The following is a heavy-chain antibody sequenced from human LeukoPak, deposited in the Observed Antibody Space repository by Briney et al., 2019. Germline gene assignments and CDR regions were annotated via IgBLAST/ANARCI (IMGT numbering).Heavy chain of an antibody. CDR3: ARNFDY. Sequence: PGGSLRLSCAASGFTFRNYALSWVRQAPEKGLEWVSAVSGGGDITHYADSVKGRFTISRDNSKNTLYLQMNSLSADDTAIYYCARNFDYWGQGTLVTVSS. V-gene: IGHV3-23*01. J-gene: IGHJ4*02. CDR2: VSGGGDIT. CDR1: GFTFRNYA.